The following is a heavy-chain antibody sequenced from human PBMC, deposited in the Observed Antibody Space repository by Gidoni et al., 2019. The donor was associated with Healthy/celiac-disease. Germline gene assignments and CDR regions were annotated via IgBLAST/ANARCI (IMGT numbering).Heavy chain of an antibody. CDR1: GFTFSIYA. D-gene: IGHD2-2*01. CDR3: AKDLTTEYCSSTSCYYYYYGMDV. CDR2: ISGSGGST. V-gene: IGHV3-23*01. Sequence: EVQLLESGGGLVQPGGSLRLSCAASGFTFSIYAMSWFPQAPGKGLEWVSAISGSGGSTYYADSVKGRFTISRDNSKNTLYLQMNSLRAEDTAVYYCAKDLTTEYCSSTSCYYYYYGMDVWGQGTTVTVSS. J-gene: IGHJ6*02.